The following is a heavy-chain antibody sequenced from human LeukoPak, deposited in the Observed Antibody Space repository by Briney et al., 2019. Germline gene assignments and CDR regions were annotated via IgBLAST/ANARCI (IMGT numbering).Heavy chain of an antibody. CDR2: ISSSGSTI. V-gene: IGHV3-48*03. D-gene: IGHD2-8*01. Sequence: GGSLRLSCAASGFTFSSYEMNWVRQAPGKGLEWVSYISSSGSTIYYADSVKGRFTISRDNAKNSLYLQMNSLRAEDTAVYYCAKGNDIVLMVYASSHYYYYMDVWGKGTTVTVSS. CDR1: GFTFSSYE. CDR3: AKGNDIVLMVYASSHYYYYMDV. J-gene: IGHJ6*03.